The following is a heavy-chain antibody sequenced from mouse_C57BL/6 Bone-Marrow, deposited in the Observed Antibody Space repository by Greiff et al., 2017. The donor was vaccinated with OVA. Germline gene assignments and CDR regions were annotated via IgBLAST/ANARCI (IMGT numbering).Heavy chain of an antibody. V-gene: IGHV1-59*01. Sequence: QVQLQQPGAELVRPGTSVKLSCKASGYTFTSSWMHWVKQRPGQGLEWIGVIDPSDSYTNYNQKFKGKATLTVDTSSSTAYMQLSSLTSEDSAVYYCAKGSNGAMDYWGQGTSVTVSS. D-gene: IGHD2-5*01. CDR1: GYTFTSSW. CDR3: AKGSNGAMDY. J-gene: IGHJ4*01. CDR2: IDPSDSYT.